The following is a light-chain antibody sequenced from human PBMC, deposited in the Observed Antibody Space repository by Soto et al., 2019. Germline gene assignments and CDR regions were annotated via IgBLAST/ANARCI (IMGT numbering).Light chain of an antibody. Sequence: DIVMTQSPLSLPVTPGEPASISCRSSQSLLHSNGYNYLDWYLQKPGQSPQLLIYLGSNRASGXPXRXXGSGSGTDFTLKISRVEAEDVGVYYCMQALQTPTDTLGQGTKREIK. CDR2: LGS. J-gene: IGKJ2*01. CDR1: QSLLHSNGYNY. CDR3: MQALQTPTDT. V-gene: IGKV2-28*01.